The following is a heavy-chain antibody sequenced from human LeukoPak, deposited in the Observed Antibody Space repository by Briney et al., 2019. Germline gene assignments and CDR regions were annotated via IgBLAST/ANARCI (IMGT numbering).Heavy chain of an antibody. CDR2: ISYDGSNK. CDR1: AFTFSNYG. CDR3: ARDRHEYSSSSPTLDY. V-gene: IGHV3-30*19. D-gene: IGHD6-6*01. J-gene: IGHJ4*02. Sequence: GGSLRLSCAASAFTFSNYGMHWVRQAPGKGLEWVAIISYDGSNKYYADSVKGRFTISRDNSKNTLYLQMNSLRAEDTAVYYCARDRHEYSSSSPTLDYWGQGTLVTVSS.